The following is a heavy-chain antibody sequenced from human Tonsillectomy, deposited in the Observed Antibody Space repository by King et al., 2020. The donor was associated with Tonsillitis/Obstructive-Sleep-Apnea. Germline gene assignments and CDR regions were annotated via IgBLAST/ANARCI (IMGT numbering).Heavy chain of an antibody. V-gene: IGHV4-34*01. CDR2: INHSGST. J-gene: IGHJ6*03. CDR1: GGSFSGYY. D-gene: IGHD6-13*01. CDR3: VRGEAAAGSSMYYYYYMDV. Sequence: VQLQQWGAGLLKPSETLSLTCAVYGGSFSGYYWSWFRQPPGKGLEWIWEINHSGSTNYNPSLKSRATISLYTPKNQFSLKLSSVTAADTAVYYCVRGEAAAGSSMYYYYYMDVWGKGTTVTVSS.